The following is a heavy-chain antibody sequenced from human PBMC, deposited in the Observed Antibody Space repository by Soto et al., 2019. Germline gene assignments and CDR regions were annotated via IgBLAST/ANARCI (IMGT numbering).Heavy chain of an antibody. CDR2: VNPKSGGT. V-gene: IGHV1-2*04. Sequence: GASVELCCKASGYTFGAYYRHWVRQATGQGLEWMGWVNPKSGGTKYRQKFQGWVTMTRDTSINTAYMELSRLKSDDTAVYYCARAPPYCSAGSCYANDAFDIWGQGTTVTVSS. CDR3: ARAPPYCSAGSCYANDAFDI. J-gene: IGHJ3*02. D-gene: IGHD2-15*01. CDR1: GYTFGAYY.